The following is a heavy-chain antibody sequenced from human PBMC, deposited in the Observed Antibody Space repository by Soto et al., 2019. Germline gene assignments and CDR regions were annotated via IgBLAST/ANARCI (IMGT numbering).Heavy chain of an antibody. CDR3: AHRTTMVTWWFDP. D-gene: IGHD4-17*01. V-gene: IGHV4-59*01. CDR2: IYYSGST. Sequence: TVSGGSISSYYWSWIRQPPGKGLEWIGYIYYSGSTNYNPSLKSRVTISVDTSKNQVVLTMTNMDPADTATYFCAHRTTMVTWWFDPWGQGTLVTVSS. CDR1: GGSISSYY. J-gene: IGHJ5*02.